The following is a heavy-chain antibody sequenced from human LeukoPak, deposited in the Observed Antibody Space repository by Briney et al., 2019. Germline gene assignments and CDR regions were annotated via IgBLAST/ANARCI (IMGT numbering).Heavy chain of an antibody. D-gene: IGHD3-10*01. CDR3: AAGGFGELPEPASFDY. CDR2: ISSSSSYI. Sequence: GGSLRLSCAASGFTFSSYEMNWVRQAPGKGLEWVSSISSSSSYIYYADSVKGRFTISRDNAKNSLYLQMNSLRAEDTAVYYCAAGGFGELPEPASFDYWGQGTLVTVSS. J-gene: IGHJ4*02. V-gene: IGHV3-21*01. CDR1: GFTFSSYE.